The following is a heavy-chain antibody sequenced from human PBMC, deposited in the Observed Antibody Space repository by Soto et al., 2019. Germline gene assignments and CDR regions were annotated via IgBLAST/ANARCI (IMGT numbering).Heavy chain of an antibody. J-gene: IGHJ4*02. CDR2: ISVSGGTT. Sequence: EVQLLESGGDLVQPGGSLRLSCVASGFNFRLYAMSWVRQAPGKGLEWVSTISVSGGTTFYADSVKGRFTISSDNSKTTLYLQMNSLRVEDTAVYYCAKDRRQYSYGYADYWGQGTLVTVSS. V-gene: IGHV3-23*01. CDR3: AKDRRQYSYGYADY. D-gene: IGHD5-18*01. CDR1: GFNFRLYA.